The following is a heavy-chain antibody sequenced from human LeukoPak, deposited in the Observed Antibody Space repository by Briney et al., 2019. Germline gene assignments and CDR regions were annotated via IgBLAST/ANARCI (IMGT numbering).Heavy chain of an antibody. Sequence: PSETLSLTCAVYGGSFSGYCWSWIRQPPGKGLEWIGYIYYSGRVNYNPSLKSRGTISVDTSKNQFSLKLSSVTTADTAVYYCARDSAVSGYYYYGMDVWGQGTTVPVSS. V-gene: IGHV4-59*01. CDR3: ARDSAVSGYYYYGMDV. CDR1: GGSFSGYC. CDR2: IYYSGRV. D-gene: IGHD6-19*01. J-gene: IGHJ6*02.